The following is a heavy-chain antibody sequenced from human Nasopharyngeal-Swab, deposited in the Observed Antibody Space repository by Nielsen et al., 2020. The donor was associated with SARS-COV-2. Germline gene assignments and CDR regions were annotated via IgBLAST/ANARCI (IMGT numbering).Heavy chain of an antibody. J-gene: IGHJ4*02. D-gene: IGHD3-16*01. CDR2: INSDGSST. CDR1: GFTFSSYW. CDR3: ARGRYYDYVWGSYGLDY. V-gene: IGHV3-74*01. Sequence: GEFLKTSCAASGFTFSSYWKHLGRQAPGKGLVWVSRINSDGSSTSYADSVKGRFTISRDNAKNTLYLQMNSLSAEDTAVYYCARGRYYDYVWGSYGLDYWGQGTLVTVSS.